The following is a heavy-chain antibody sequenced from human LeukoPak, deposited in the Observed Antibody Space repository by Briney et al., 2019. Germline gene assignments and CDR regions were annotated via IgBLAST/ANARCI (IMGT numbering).Heavy chain of an antibody. J-gene: IGHJ6*02. Sequence: ASVKVSCKASGYTFTSYGISWVRQAPGQGLEWMGWISAYNGNTNYAQKLQGRVTMTTDTSTSTAYMELSRLRSDDTAAYYCARLQLWPNYYYYGMDVWGQGTTVTVSS. CDR1: GYTFTSYG. D-gene: IGHD5-18*01. CDR2: ISAYNGNT. V-gene: IGHV1-18*01. CDR3: ARLQLWPNYYYYGMDV.